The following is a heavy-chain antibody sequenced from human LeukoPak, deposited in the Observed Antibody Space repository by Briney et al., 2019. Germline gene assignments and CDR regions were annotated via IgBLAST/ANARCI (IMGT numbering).Heavy chain of an antibody. CDR2: IGTAGDT. CDR3: ARADGGKSFDY. V-gene: IGHV3-13*04. CDR1: GFTFSSYD. J-gene: IGHJ4*02. Sequence: GGSLRLSCAASGFTFSSYDMHWVRQATGRGLEWVSAIGTAGDTYYPGSVKGRFTISRENAKNSLYLQMNSLRAGDTAVYYCARADGGKSFDYWGQGTLVTVSS.